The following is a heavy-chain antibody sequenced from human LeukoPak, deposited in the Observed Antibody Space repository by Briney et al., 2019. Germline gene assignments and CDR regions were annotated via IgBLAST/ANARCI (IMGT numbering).Heavy chain of an antibody. J-gene: IGHJ4*02. V-gene: IGHV3-21*01. CDR1: GFTFSSYA. CDR3: ARLLSGTLDY. Sequence: GGSLRLSCAASGFTFSSYAMNWVRQAPGKGLEWVSSISSSSSYIYYADSVKGRFTISRDNAKNSLYLQMNGLRAEDTAVYYCARLLSGTLDYWGQGTLVTVSS. CDR2: ISSSSSYI. D-gene: IGHD1-26*01.